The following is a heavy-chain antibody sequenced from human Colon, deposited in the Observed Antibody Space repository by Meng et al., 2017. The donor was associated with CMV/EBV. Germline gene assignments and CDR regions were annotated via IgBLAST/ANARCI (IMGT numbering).Heavy chain of an antibody. CDR1: GYTFTSYA. V-gene: IGHV7-4-1*02. CDR3: ARVMYYDILTGPSFDY. J-gene: IGHJ4*02. CDR2: ISTNTGNP. D-gene: IGHD3-9*01. Sequence: GYTFTSYAMNWVRKAPGQGLEWMGWISTNTGNPTYAQGFTGHFVFSLDTSVSTAYLQISSLKAEDTAVYYCARVMYYDILTGPSFDYWGQGTLVTVSS.